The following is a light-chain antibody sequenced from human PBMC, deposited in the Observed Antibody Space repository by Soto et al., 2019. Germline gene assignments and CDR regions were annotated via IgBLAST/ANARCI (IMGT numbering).Light chain of an antibody. J-gene: IGKJ1*01. CDR3: QQYGRSVG. CDR2: EAS. V-gene: IGKV3-20*01. CDR1: QSLSTRS. Sequence: IVVSQSPGTLSLSPRERLTLSCRTSQSLSTRSLAWYQQKPGQAPSLLIYEASTRAPGTPDRFSGSGSGTDFTLTVSRLEPEDFAVYYCQQYGRSVGFGQGTKVDI.